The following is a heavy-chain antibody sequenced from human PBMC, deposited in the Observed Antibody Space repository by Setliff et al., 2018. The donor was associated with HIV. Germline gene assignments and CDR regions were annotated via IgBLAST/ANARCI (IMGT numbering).Heavy chain of an antibody. D-gene: IGHD1-1*01. Sequence: ASVKVSCKTSGYMFIAYGMSWVRRAPGQGLEWMGWIGPYNGRTEYAQEFQGRVSLTIDTSASTAYMELRSLRSDDTAVYYCARDTPERTIWNAWLYYYYGLDVWGQGTTVTVSS. CDR3: ARDTPERTIWNAWLYYYYGLDV. CDR1: GYMFIAYG. J-gene: IGHJ6*02. CDR2: IGPYNGRT. V-gene: IGHV1-18*01.